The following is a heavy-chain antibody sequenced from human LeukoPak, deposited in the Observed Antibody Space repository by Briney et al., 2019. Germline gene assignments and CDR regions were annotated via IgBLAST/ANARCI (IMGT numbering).Heavy chain of an antibody. Sequence: GESLKISCKGSGYNFANFWIGWVRQMPGKGLEWMGIIYPGDSDTRYSPSFQGQVTISADKSISTAYLKWSSLKASDTAMYYCARHPYSSSSGDYWGQGTLVTVSS. D-gene: IGHD6-6*01. V-gene: IGHV5-51*01. CDR2: IYPGDSDT. CDR3: ARHPYSSSSGDY. J-gene: IGHJ4*02. CDR1: GYNFANFW.